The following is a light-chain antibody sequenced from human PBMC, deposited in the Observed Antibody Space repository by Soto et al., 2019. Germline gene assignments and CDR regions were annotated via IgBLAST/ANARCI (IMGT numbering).Light chain of an antibody. CDR1: QSISSY. J-gene: IGKJ2*01. V-gene: IGKV1-39*01. CDR3: QQSYSTLYT. Sequence: DIQMTQSPSSLSASVGDRVTITCRASQSISSYLNWYQQKPGIAPKLLIYAASSLQSGVPSRFSGSGSGTDVTLTISSLQPEDFATYYCQQSYSTLYTFGQGTKLES. CDR2: AAS.